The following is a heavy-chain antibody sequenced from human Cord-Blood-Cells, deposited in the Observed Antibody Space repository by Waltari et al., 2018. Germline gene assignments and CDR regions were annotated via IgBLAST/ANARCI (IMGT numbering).Heavy chain of an antibody. D-gene: IGHD3-9*01. CDR2: ISAYNGNT. J-gene: IGHJ5*02. Sequence: QVQLVQSGAEVKKPGASVKVSCKASGYTFPSYGISWVRPAPGQGVEWMGWISAYNGNTNCAQKVQGRGTMTTDTSTSTAYMELRSLRSDDTAVYYCARVGGYDILTGYYNWFDPWGQGTLVTVSS. CDR1: GYTFPSYG. CDR3: ARVGGYDILTGYYNWFDP. V-gene: IGHV1-18*01.